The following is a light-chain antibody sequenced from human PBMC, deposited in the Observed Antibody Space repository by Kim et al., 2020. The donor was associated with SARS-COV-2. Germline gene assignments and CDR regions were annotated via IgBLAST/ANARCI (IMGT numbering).Light chain of an antibody. CDR3: QSYDSSLTGYV. Sequence: RVTLSCTRTSSNIGAGYDVHWYQQFPGTAPKLLIYTNTNRPSGVPDRFSGSKSGTSASLAITGLQAEDEADYYCQSYDSSLTGYVFGPGTKVTVL. V-gene: IGLV1-40*01. J-gene: IGLJ1*01. CDR2: TNT. CDR1: SSNIGAGYD.